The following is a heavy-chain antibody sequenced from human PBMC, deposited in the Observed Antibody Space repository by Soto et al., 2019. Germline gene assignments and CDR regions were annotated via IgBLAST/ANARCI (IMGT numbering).Heavy chain of an antibody. CDR2: ISGSGGST. CDR3: AGGEGATIYYYYMDV. Sequence: EVQLLESGGGLVQPGGSLRLSCAASGFTFSSYAMSWVRQAPGKGLEWVSAISGSGGSTYYADSVKGRFTISRDNSKNTRCLKRNGLKAEDTGGYYCAGGEGATIYYYYMDVLGKGSTVTVSS. J-gene: IGHJ6*03. V-gene: IGHV3-23*01. D-gene: IGHD5-12*01. CDR1: GFTFSSYA.